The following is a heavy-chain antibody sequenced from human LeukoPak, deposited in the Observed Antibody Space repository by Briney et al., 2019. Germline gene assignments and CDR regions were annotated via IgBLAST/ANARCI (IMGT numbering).Heavy chain of an antibody. V-gene: IGHV4-31*03. Sequence: SQTLSLTCTVSGGSISSGGYYWSWIRQHPGKGLEWIGYIYYSGSTYYNPSLKSRVTISVDTSKNQFSLKLSSVTAADTAVYYCARRGEAMIAIPYFDYWGQGTLVTVSS. J-gene: IGHJ4*02. CDR3: ARRGEAMIAIPYFDY. CDR1: GGSISSGGYY. CDR2: IYYSGST. D-gene: IGHD3-22*01.